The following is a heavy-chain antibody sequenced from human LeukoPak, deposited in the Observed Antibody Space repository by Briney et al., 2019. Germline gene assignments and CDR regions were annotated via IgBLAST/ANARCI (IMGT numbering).Heavy chain of an antibody. CDR1: GFTFHDYA. Sequence: GRSLRLSCAASGFTFHDYAMHWVRQAPGKGLGWVSGISWNSGSIGYADSVKGRFTISRDNAKNSLYLQMNSLSAEDMALYYCAKVHYGSGSYYNGAFDIWGQGTMVTVSS. V-gene: IGHV3-9*03. J-gene: IGHJ3*02. D-gene: IGHD3-10*01. CDR2: ISWNSGSI. CDR3: AKVHYGSGSYYNGAFDI.